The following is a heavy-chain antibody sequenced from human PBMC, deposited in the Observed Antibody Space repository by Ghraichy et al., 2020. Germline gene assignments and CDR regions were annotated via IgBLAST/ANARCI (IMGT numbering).Heavy chain of an antibody. CDR3: ARQGGGSGSYWFDY. J-gene: IGHJ4*02. V-gene: IGHV4-39*01. CDR1: GGSISSSSYY. CDR2: IYYSGST. Sequence: SETLSLTCTVSGGSISSSSYYWGWIRQPPGKGLEWIGSIYYSGSTYYNPSLKSRVTISVDTSKNQFSLKLSSVTAADTAVYYCARQGGGSGSYWFDYWGQGTLVTVSS. D-gene: IGHD3-10*01.